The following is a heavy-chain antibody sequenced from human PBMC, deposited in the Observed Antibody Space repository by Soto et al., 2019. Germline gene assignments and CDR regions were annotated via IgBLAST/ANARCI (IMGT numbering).Heavy chain of an antibody. Sequence: WWSLRLSCSASVFTCSSYGMHWFRQAPGKGLEWVAFISYDGSNKYYADSVKGRFTISRDNSKNTLYLQMNSLRAEDTAVYYCAKDSGSRAGNFDYWGQGTLVTVSS. V-gene: IGHV3-30*18. CDR3: AKDSGSRAGNFDY. D-gene: IGHD3-10*01. CDR2: ISYDGSNK. CDR1: VFTCSSYG. J-gene: IGHJ4*02.